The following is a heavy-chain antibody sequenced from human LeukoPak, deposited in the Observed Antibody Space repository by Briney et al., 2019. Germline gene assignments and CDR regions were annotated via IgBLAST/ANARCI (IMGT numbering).Heavy chain of an antibody. D-gene: IGHD3-22*01. CDR1: GGTFSSYA. CDR3: ARESVAYYYDSSGYYYGKFDP. V-gene: IGHV1-69*13. Sequence: SVKVSCKASGGTFSSYAISWARQDPGQGLEWMGGIIPIFGTANYAQKFQGRVTITADESTSTAYMELSSLRSEDTAVYYCARESVAYYYDSSGYYYGKFDPWGQGTLVTVSS. CDR2: IIPIFGTA. J-gene: IGHJ5*02.